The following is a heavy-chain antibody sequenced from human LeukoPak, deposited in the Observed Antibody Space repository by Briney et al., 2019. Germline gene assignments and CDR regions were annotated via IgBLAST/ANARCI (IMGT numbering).Heavy chain of an antibody. CDR1: GFTVSSYG. CDR2: IWYDGSNK. V-gene: IGHV3-33*08. J-gene: IGHJ4*02. Sequence: GGSLRLSCEASGFTVSSYGMHWVRQAPGKGLEWVAVIWYDGSNKYYADSVKGRFTISRDNSKNTPYLQMNSLRAEDTAVYYCARGGEYYDSSGYYYQFDYWGQGTLVTVSS. CDR3: ARGGEYYDSSGYYYQFDY. D-gene: IGHD3-22*01.